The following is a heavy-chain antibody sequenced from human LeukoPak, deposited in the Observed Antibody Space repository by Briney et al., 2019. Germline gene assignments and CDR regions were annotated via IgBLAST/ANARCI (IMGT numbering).Heavy chain of an antibody. V-gene: IGHV4-34*01. CDR1: GGSFSAYY. J-gene: IGHJ4*02. D-gene: IGHD6-6*01. Sequence: SETLSLTCAVYGGSFSAYYWGWIRQPPGKGLEWIGEINHSGSTNYNPSLKSRVTISVDTSKNQFSLKLSSVTAADTAVYYCARDAEGLAARGYFDYWGQGTLVTVSS. CDR3: ARDAEGLAARGYFDY. CDR2: INHSGST.